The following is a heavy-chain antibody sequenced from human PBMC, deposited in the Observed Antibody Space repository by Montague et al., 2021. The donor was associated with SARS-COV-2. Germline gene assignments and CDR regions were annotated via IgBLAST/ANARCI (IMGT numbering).Heavy chain of an antibody. CDR2: IYYNGTT. CDR3: ARGMVRGVTTPLDY. D-gene: IGHD3-10*01. CDR1: SGSIISSGYY. J-gene: IGHJ4*02. Sequence: SETLSLTCSVSSGSIISSGYYWGWIRQPPGKELEWIGYIYYNGTTNYTPSLQSRGTISVDTSKNHLSLRLSSVTAADTAVYFCARGMVRGVTTPLDYWGQGSQVTVSS. V-gene: IGHV4-39*02.